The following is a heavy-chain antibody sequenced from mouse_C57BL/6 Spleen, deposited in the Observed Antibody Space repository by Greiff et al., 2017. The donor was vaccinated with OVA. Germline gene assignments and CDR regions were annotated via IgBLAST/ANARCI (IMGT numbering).Heavy chain of an antibody. CDR3: TSSLDGYYFDY. CDR1: GYTFTDYE. Sequence: VQLQQSGAELVRPGASVTLSCKASGYTFTDYEMHWVKQTPVHGLEWIGAIDPETGGTAYNQKFKGKAILTADTSSSTAYMELRSLTSEDSAGYYCTSSLDGYYFDYWGQGTTLTVSS. D-gene: IGHD2-3*01. J-gene: IGHJ2*01. V-gene: IGHV1-15*01. CDR2: IDPETGGT.